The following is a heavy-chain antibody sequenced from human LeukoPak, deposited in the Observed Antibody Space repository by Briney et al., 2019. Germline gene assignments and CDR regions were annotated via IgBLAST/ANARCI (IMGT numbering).Heavy chain of an antibody. J-gene: IGHJ4*02. CDR2: IYYSGST. CDR1: GGSISSSSYY. CDR3: ARGMEGLGDWNYGDY. D-gene: IGHD1-7*01. V-gene: IGHV4-39*07. Sequence: SETLSLTCTVSGGSISSSSYYWGWIRQPPGKGLEWIGSIYYSGSTYYNPSLKSRVTISVDTSKNQFSLKLSSVTAADTAVYYCARGMEGLGDWNYGDYWGQGTLVTVSS.